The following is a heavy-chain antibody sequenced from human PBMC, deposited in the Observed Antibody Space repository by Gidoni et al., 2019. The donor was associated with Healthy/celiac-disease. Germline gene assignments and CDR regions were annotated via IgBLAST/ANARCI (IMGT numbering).Heavy chain of an antibody. Sequence: QVQLVQSGAEVKKPGSSVKVSCKASGGIFSTYAISWVRQAPGQGLEWMGGIIPIFGTPNYAQKFQARVTITADASTSTAYMELSSLRSEDTAVYYCARDGAAAGIKYYYYMDVWGKGTTVTVSS. V-gene: IGHV1-69*01. D-gene: IGHD6-13*01. J-gene: IGHJ6*03. CDR3: ARDGAAAGIKYYYYMDV. CDR2: IIPIFGTP. CDR1: GGIFSTYA.